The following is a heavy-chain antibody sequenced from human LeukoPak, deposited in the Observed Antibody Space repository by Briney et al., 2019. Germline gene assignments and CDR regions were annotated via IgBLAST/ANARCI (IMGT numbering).Heavy chain of an antibody. CDR1: GFPFSSYS. Sequence: TGGSLRLSCAASGFPFSSYSMNWVRQAPGKGLEWVSSISSSSSYIYYADSVKGRFTISRDNAKNSLYLQMNSLRAEDTAVYYCARGYYYDSSGYTYWGQGTLVTVSS. V-gene: IGHV3-21*01. D-gene: IGHD3-22*01. CDR2: ISSSSSYI. CDR3: ARGYYYDSSGYTY. J-gene: IGHJ4*02.